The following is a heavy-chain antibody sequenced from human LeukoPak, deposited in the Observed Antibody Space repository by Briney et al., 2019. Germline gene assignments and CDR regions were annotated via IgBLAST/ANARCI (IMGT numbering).Heavy chain of an antibody. CDR3: ARHVGMATISPFGY. CDR1: GSSFTSYW. J-gene: IGHJ4*02. V-gene: IGHV5-51*01. CDR2: IYPVDSDT. D-gene: IGHD5-24*01. Sequence: GESLQISCQGSGSSFTSYWIGWVRQMPGKSLEWMGIIYPVDSDTRYSPSFQGQFTVSVDKSISTAYLQWSSLKASDTAMYYCARHVGMATISPFGYWGQGTLVTVSS.